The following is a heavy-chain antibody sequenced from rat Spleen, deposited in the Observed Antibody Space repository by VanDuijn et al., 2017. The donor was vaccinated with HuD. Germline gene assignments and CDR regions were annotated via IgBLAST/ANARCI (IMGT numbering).Heavy chain of an antibody. Sequence: EVQLVESGGGLVQPGRSMKLSCAASGFTFSNYGMAWVRQAPKKGLEWVAYISFDGGSTYYRDSVKGRFTISRDNAKSTLYLQMDSLRSEDTATYYCATYGGFIDYWGQGVVVTVSS. CDR1: GFTFSNYG. J-gene: IGHJ2*01. CDR2: ISFDGGST. D-gene: IGHD1-11*01. CDR3: ATYGGFIDY. V-gene: IGHV5-7*01.